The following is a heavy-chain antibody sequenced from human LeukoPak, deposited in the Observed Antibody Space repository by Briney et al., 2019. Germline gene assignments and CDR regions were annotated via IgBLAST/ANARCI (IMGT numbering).Heavy chain of an antibody. CDR1: GYSISSGYY. CDR3: ARALIVGATFDY. CDR2: IYHSGST. Sequence: PSETLSLTCTVSGYSISSGYYWGWIRQPPGKGLEWIGSIYHSGSTYYNPSLKSRVTISVDTSKNQFSLKLSSVTAADTAVYYCARALIVGATFDYWGQGTLVTVSS. D-gene: IGHD1-26*01. J-gene: IGHJ4*02. V-gene: IGHV4-38-2*02.